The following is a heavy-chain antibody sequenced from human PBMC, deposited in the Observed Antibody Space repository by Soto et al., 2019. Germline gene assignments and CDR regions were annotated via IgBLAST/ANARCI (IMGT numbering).Heavy chain of an antibody. CDR2: INHSGST. J-gene: IGHJ5*02. D-gene: IGHD3-10*01. CDR1: GGSFSGYY. Sequence: PSETLSLTCAVYGGSFSGYYWSWIRQPPGKGLEWIGEINHSGSTNYNPSLKSRVTISVDTSKNQFSLKLSSVTAADTAVYYCARGRSKVRGVINRQRPWFDPWGQGTLVTASS. V-gene: IGHV4-34*01. CDR3: ARGRSKVRGVINRQRPWFDP.